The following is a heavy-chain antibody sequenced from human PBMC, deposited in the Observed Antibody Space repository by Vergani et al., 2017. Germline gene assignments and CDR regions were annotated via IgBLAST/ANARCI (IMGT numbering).Heavy chain of an antibody. CDR1: GGSFSGYY. V-gene: IGHV4-34*01. CDR2: INHSGST. CDR3: ARGQSVRGVYSRSDGMDV. Sequence: QAQLQQWGAGLLKPSETLSLTCAVYGGSFSGYYWSWIRQPPGKGLEWIGEINHSGSTNYNPSLKSRVTISVDTSKNQFSLKLSSVTAADTAVYYCARGQSVRGVYSRSDGMDVWGQGTTVTVSS. J-gene: IGHJ6*02. D-gene: IGHD3-10*01.